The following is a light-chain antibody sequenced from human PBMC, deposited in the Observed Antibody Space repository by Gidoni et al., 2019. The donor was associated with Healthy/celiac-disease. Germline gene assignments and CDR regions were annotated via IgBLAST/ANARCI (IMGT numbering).Light chain of an antibody. V-gene: IGKV3-11*01. CDR3: QQRSDWPSLT. CDR1: QSVSSY. J-gene: IGKJ4*01. CDR2: DAS. Sequence: ESVLTQSPATLSLSPGERATLSCRASQSVSSYLAWYQQKPGQAPRLLIYDASNRATGIPARFSGSGSGTDFTLPISSLEPEDFAVYYCQQRSDWPSLTFGGGTKVEIK.